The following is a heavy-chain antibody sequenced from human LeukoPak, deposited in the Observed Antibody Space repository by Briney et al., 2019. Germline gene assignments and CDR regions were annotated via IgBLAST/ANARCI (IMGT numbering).Heavy chain of an antibody. D-gene: IGHD5-18*01. CDR2: IKQDGSEK. Sequence: GGSLRLSCAASGFTFSSYWMSWVRQAPGKGLEWVANIKQDGSEKYYVDSVKGRFTISRDNAKNSLYLQMNSLRAEDTAVYYCARSVDTAMTPPDYWGQGTLVTVSS. CDR3: ARSVDTAMTPPDY. V-gene: IGHV3-7*01. CDR1: GFTFSSYW. J-gene: IGHJ4*02.